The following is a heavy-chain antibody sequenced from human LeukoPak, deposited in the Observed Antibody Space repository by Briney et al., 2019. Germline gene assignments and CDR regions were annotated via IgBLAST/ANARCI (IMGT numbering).Heavy chain of an antibody. CDR3: ARDRSSGWYGEDAFDI. CDR1: GFTFSSYW. D-gene: IGHD6-19*01. J-gene: IGHJ3*02. Sequence: GGSLRLSCAASGFTFSSYWMSWVRQAPGKGLEWVANIKQDGSEKYYVDSVKGRFTISRDNDNNSLYLQMNNLRAEDTAVYYCARDRSSGWYGEDAFDIWGQGTMVSVSS. V-gene: IGHV3-7*01. CDR2: IKQDGSEK.